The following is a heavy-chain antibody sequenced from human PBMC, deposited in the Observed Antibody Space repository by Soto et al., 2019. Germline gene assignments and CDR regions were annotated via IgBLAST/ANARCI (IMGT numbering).Heavy chain of an antibody. V-gene: IGHV3-48*01. CDR1: GFTFRSYA. Sequence: PGGSLRLSCAASGFTFRSYAMTWVPQAPRKGLEWVSTISDSGLTIYYADSVKGRFTISRDNAKNSLYLQMNSLRAEDTAVYYCARDSGYSYGPLDYWGQGTLVTVSS. D-gene: IGHD5-18*01. CDR3: ARDSGYSYGPLDY. J-gene: IGHJ4*02. CDR2: ISDSGLTI.